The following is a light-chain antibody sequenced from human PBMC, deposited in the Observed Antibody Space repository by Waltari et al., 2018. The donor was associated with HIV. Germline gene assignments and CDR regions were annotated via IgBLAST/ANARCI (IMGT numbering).Light chain of an antibody. CDR3: CSYAGMKSVVL. Sequence: QSALTQPASVSGSPGPSISISCTGTNSDVGVYPLVSWDQQHPGKVPKLISYEVTKRPSGVSNRFSGSKSDNTASRTISGLQAEDEADYYCCSYAGMKSVVLFGGGTKLTVL. V-gene: IGLV2-23*02. J-gene: IGLJ2*01. CDR2: EVT. CDR1: NSDVGVYPL.